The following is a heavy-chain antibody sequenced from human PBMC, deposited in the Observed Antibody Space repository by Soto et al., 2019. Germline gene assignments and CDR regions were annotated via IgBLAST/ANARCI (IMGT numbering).Heavy chain of an antibody. Sequence: GGSLRLSCTASGYTFSDYYLSWIRQAPGKGLEWISYIDTSSTKIYYADSVRGRFTISRDNGKNSLFLEMNNLRVEDTAVYFCASHYDLWTGYLSPVDYWGRGTLVTVSS. J-gene: IGHJ4*02. CDR1: GYTFSDYY. V-gene: IGHV3-11*01. D-gene: IGHD3-3*01. CDR2: IDTSSTKI. CDR3: ASHYDLWTGYLSPVDY.